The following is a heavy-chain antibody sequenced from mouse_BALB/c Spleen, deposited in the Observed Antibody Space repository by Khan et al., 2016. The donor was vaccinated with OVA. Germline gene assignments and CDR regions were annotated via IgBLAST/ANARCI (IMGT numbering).Heavy chain of an antibody. CDR3: ARRGLRWDFDY. CDR1: GYTFINYW. V-gene: IGHV1-7*01. Sequence: VQLQESGAELAKPGASVKMSCKASGYTFINYWILWVKQRPGQGLEWIGYINPSTGYTEYNQNFKDKATLTADKSSSTAYMQLSSLTSEDSAVYYGARRGLRWDFDYWGQGTTRTGAS. CDR2: INPSTGYT. D-gene: IGHD1-1*01. J-gene: IGHJ2*01.